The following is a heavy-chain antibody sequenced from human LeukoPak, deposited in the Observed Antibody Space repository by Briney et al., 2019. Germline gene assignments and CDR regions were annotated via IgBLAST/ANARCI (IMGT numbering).Heavy chain of an antibody. J-gene: IGHJ4*02. Sequence: PSETLSLTCTVSGGSISSYYWSWIRQPAGKGLEWIGRIYTSGSTNYNPSLKSRVTMSVDTSKNQFSLKLSSVTAADTAVYYCAREEGLYCSSTSCSFDYWGQGTLVTVSS. D-gene: IGHD2-2*01. CDR1: GGSISSYY. CDR3: AREEGLYCSSTSCSFDY. CDR2: IYTSGST. V-gene: IGHV4-4*07.